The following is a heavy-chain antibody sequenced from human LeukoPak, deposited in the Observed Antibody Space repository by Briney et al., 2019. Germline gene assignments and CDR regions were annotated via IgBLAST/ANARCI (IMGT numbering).Heavy chain of an antibody. CDR3: ATGGYCSSTSCYHSFDY. D-gene: IGHD2-2*01. CDR2: IYPGDSDT. Sequence: GESLQISCKGSGYSFTSYWIGWVRQKPGKGLEWMGIIYPGDSDTRYSPSFQGQVTISADKSISTAYLWWSSLKASDTAMYYCATGGYCSSTSCYHSFDYWGQGTLVTVSS. J-gene: IGHJ4*02. CDR1: GYSFTSYW. V-gene: IGHV5-51*01.